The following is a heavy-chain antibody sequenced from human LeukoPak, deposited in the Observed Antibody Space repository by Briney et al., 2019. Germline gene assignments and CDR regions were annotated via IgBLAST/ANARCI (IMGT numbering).Heavy chain of an antibody. CDR3: AREDDYVWGSYPDY. Sequence: GASVKVSCKASGYTFTSYAMHWVRQAPGQRLEWMGWINAGNGNTKYSQKFQGRVTITRDTSASTAYMELSSLRSEDTAVYYCAREDDYVWGSYPDYWGQGTLSPSPQ. CDR2: INAGNGNT. J-gene: IGHJ4*02. V-gene: IGHV1-3*01. CDR1: GYTFTSYA. D-gene: IGHD3-16*02.